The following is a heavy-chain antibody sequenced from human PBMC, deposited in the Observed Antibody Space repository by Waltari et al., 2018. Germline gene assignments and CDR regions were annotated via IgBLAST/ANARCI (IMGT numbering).Heavy chain of an antibody. D-gene: IGHD3-10*01. CDR1: GLIVGSKF. CDR2: MYRGGST. V-gene: IGHV3-53*01. J-gene: IGHJ2*01. CDR3: ARAPMPLWFGNWYFDL. Sequence: EVQLVESGGGLIQPGGSLCLSCAASGLIVGSKFMSWVRQAPGKGLEWVSVMYRGGSTYYADSVKGRFTISRDNSKNTLYLQMNSLRAEDTAVYYCARAPMPLWFGNWYFDLWGRGALVTVSS.